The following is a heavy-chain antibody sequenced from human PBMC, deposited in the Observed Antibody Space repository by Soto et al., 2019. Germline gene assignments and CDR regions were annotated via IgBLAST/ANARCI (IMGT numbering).Heavy chain of an antibody. V-gene: IGHV1-3*01. CDR2: INAGNGNT. CDR3: ARDPLLYYFDY. J-gene: IGHJ4*02. Sequence: QVQLVQSGAEVKKPGASVKVSCKASGYTFTSYAMHWVRQAPGQRLEWMGWINAGNGNTKYSQKFQGRVTITRDTSASTAYMELSSLRSEDTAMYYCARDPLLYYFDYWGQGTLVTVSS. CDR1: GYTFTSYA.